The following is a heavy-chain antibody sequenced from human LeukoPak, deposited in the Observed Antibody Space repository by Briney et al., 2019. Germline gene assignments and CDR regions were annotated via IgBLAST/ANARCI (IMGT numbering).Heavy chain of an antibody. CDR3: ARRLDYGDYFDY. J-gene: IGHJ4*02. V-gene: IGHV4-39*07. Sequence: PSETLSLTCTVSGGSISSSSYYWGWIRQPPGKGLEWIGSIYCSGSTYYNPSLKSRVTISVDTSKNQFSLKLSSVTAADTAVYYCARRLDYGDYFDYWGQGTLVTVS. D-gene: IGHD4-17*01. CDR2: IYCSGST. CDR1: GGSISSSSYY.